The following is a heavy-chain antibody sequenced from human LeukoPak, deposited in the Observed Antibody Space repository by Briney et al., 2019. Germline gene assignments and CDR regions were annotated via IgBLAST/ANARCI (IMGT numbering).Heavy chain of an antibody. Sequence: PGRSLRLSCAASGFTFSSYGMHWVRQAPGKGLEWVAVMSYDGSNKYYADSVKGRFTISRDNSKNTLYLQMNSLRAEDTAVYYCAKGSIFGVVIDYWGQGTLVTVSS. J-gene: IGHJ4*02. CDR2: MSYDGSNK. V-gene: IGHV3-30*18. D-gene: IGHD3-3*01. CDR1: GFTFSSYG. CDR3: AKGSIFGVVIDY.